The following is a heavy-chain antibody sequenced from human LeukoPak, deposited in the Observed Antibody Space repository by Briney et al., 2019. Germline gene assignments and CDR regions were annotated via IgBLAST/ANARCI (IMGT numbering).Heavy chain of an antibody. V-gene: IGHV4-30-2*01. Sequence: SETLSLTCSVSGGSISSGDYYWTWIRQPPGKGLEWIGYIYHSGSTHYNPSLKSRLTISVDRSKNQFSLKLSSVTAADTAVYYCASLSSSWTGDYFDYWGQGTLVTVSS. D-gene: IGHD6-13*01. CDR3: ASLSSSWTGDYFDY. CDR1: GGSISSGDYY. CDR2: IYHSGST. J-gene: IGHJ4*02.